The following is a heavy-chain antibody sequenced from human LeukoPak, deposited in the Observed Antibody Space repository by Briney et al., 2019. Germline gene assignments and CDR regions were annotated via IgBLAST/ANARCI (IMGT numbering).Heavy chain of an antibody. J-gene: IGHJ6*01. CDR3: AVPLFRRDGYNEGSYGMDG. D-gene: IGHD5-24*01. Sequence: ASLKVPCKASVGTFSSYASSWVRQTPRQRREWVGRIIPLLGIANYAPKFQGRVTITAEQSTSTAYMELSSLRSEDTAVYYCAVPLFRRDGYNEGSYGMDGWREGTTVTV. V-gene: IGHV1-69*04. CDR2: IIPLLGIA. CDR1: VGTFSSYA.